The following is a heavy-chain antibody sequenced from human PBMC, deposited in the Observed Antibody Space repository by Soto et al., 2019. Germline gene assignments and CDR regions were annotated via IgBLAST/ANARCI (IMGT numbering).Heavy chain of an antibody. D-gene: IGHD2-2*01. CDR2: IKQDGSEK. CDR3: ARDRGYCSSTSCYYYYGMDV. V-gene: IGHV3-7*01. CDR1: GFTFSSYW. Sequence: PGGSLRLSCGASGFTFSSYWMSWVRQAPGKGLEWVANIKQDGSEKYYVDSVKGRFTISRDNAKNPLYLQMNSLRAEDTAVYYCARDRGYCSSTSCYYYYGMDVWGQGTTVTVSS. J-gene: IGHJ6*02.